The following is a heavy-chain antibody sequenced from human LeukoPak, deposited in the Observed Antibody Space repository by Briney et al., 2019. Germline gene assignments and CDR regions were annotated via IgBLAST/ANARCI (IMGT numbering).Heavy chain of an antibody. D-gene: IGHD7-27*01. CDR1: GFTVSSNY. J-gene: IGHJ4*02. CDR3: ARDSPANWAQFDY. V-gene: IGHV3-53*01. Sequence: GGSLRLSCAASGFTVSSNYMSWVRQAPGKGLEWVSIIYRGDSTYYADSVKGRFTISRDNSKNTLYLQMNSLRAEDTAVYYCARDSPANWAQFDYWGPGTLVTVSS. CDR2: IYRGDST.